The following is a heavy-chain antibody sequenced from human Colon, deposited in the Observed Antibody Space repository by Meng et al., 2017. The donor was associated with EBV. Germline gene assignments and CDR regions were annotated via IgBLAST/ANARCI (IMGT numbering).Heavy chain of an antibody. V-gene: IGHV4-4*02. CDR1: GGSISRSNW. CDR3: MRDLLVLEKNEV. Sequence: QVQLQESGPGLVKPSETLSLTCAVSGGSISRSNWWGWVRQSPEKGLEWIGEIFHSGLTNYNPSLQSRVTISVDKSKNQFSLEVTSVTAADTAIYYCMRDLLVLEKNEVWGRGTLVTVSS. CDR2: IFHSGLT. J-gene: IGHJ2*01. D-gene: IGHD1-1*01.